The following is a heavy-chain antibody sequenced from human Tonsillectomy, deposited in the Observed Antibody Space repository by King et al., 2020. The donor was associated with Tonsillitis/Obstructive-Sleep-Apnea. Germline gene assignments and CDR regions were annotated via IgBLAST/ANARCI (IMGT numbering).Heavy chain of an antibody. J-gene: IGHJ4*02. V-gene: IGHV2-5*02. Sequence: ITLKESGPTLVEPTQTLTLTCTCSGISLSSGGVGVGWVRQPPGKALEWLALIYWDDTKFYRPSLKSRLTITKDTSKNQVVLKVTNMDPVDTATYFCAFLPDGYIDYWGQGALVTVSS. CDR1: GISLSSGGVG. CDR3: AFLPDGYIDY. D-gene: IGHD2-21*02. CDR2: IYWDDTK.